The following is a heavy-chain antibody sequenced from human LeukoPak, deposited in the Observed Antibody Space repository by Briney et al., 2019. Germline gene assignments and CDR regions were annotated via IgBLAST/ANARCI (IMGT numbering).Heavy chain of an antibody. V-gene: IGHV4-59*08. J-gene: IGHJ3*02. Sequence: SETLSLTCTVSGGSISSYYWSGIRQPPGKGLEWIGYIYYSGSTNYNPSLESRVTISVDTSKNQFSLKLSSVTAADTAVYYCARHPLRADPDYYDSKDRAFDIWGQGTMVTVSS. CDR3: ARHPLRADPDYYDSKDRAFDI. D-gene: IGHD3-22*01. CDR1: GGSISSYY. CDR2: IYYSGST.